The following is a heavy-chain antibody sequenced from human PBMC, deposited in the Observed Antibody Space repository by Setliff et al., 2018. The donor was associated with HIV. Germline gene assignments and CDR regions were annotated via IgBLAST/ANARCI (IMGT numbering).Heavy chain of an antibody. CDR1: GYTFTSYY. Sequence: ASVKVSCKASGYTFTSYYLHWVRQAPGQGLEWMGMINPSGGSASYAQKFQGRVTITADTSTDTAYMELSSLRSEDTAVYYCARGGANPSWFDSWGQGTLVTVSS. D-gene: IGHD3-16*01. CDR2: INPSGGSA. V-gene: IGHV1-46*01. CDR3: ARGGANPSWFDS. J-gene: IGHJ5*01.